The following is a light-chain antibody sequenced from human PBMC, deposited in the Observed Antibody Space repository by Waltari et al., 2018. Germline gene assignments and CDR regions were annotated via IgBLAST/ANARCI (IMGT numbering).Light chain of an antibody. CDR3: QSYDSLSGSRV. CDR1: SSNIGAPRY. Sequence: SVLTQPPSVSGAPGQTVTIPCPGSSSNIGAPRYVPWYPHLPETPPKLLVYGNRNRPSGVPDRFSGSKSGTSASLAITGLQAADEADYYCQSYDSLSGSRVFGTGTRVTVL. CDR2: GNR. V-gene: IGLV1-40*01. J-gene: IGLJ1*01.